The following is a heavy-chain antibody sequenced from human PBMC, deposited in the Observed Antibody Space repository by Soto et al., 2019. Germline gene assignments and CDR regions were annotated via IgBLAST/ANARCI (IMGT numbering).Heavy chain of an antibody. CDR3: ARVPRYDFWSGYWDTYYYYGMDV. Sequence: QVQLQESGPGLVKPSETLSLTCTVSGGSISSYYWSWIRQPPGKGLEWIGYIYYSGSTNYNPSLKSRVTISVDTSKNQFSLKLSSVTAADTAVYYCARVPRYDFWSGYWDTYYYYGMDVWGQGTTVTVSS. CDR1: GGSISSYY. D-gene: IGHD3-3*01. J-gene: IGHJ6*02. V-gene: IGHV4-59*01. CDR2: IYYSGST.